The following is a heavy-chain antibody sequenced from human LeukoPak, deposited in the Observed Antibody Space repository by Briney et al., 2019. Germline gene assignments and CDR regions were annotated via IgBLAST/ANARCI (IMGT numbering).Heavy chain of an antibody. D-gene: IGHD3-3*01. J-gene: IGHJ4*02. V-gene: IGHV1-69*13. CDR3: ARDAGYDFWSGYYTY. CDR1: GYTFTSNY. CDR2: IIPILGTA. Sequence: SVKVSCKASGYTFTSNYIHWVRQAPGQGLEWMGGIIPILGTANYAQKFQGRVTITADESTSTAYMELSSLRSEDTAVYYCARDAGYDFWSGYYTYWGQGTLVTVSS.